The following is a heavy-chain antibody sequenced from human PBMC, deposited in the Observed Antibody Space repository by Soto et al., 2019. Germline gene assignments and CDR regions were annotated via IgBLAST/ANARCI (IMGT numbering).Heavy chain of an antibody. J-gene: IGHJ4*02. D-gene: IGHD3-22*01. CDR2: IYYSGST. V-gene: IGHV4-59*01. CDR3: ARSYDSSGYYYPYFDY. CDR1: GGSISSYY. Sequence: SETLSLTCTVSGGSISSYYWSWIRQPPGKGLEWIGYIYYSGSTNYNPSLKSRVTISVDTSKNQFSLKLSSVTAADTAVYYCARSYDSSGYYYPYFDYWGKGTLVTVSS.